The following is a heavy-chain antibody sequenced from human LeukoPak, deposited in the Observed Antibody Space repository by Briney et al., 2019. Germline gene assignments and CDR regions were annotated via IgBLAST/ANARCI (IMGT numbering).Heavy chain of an antibody. D-gene: IGHD2-2*03. Sequence: PGGSLRLSCTASGFTFRSYGMHWVRQAPGKGLEWLALVWFDGSNKYYADSVKGRFTISRDNSKNTLYLQMNTLRAADTAMYYCASGYCSNTNCYSIDYWGQGTLVTVSS. CDR3: ASGYCSNTNCYSIDY. CDR2: VWFDGSNK. V-gene: IGHV3-33*03. CDR1: GFTFRSYG. J-gene: IGHJ4*02.